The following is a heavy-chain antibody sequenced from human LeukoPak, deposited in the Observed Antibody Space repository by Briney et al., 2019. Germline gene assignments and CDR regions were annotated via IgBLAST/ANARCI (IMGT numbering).Heavy chain of an antibody. CDR1: GGSISNFY. CDR3: AGGGTIFGVLTH. Sequence: SETLSLTCSVSGGSISNFYWSWIRQPAGKGLEWIGRIYTSGTTNYNPSLKSRVTMSVDTSKNQISLRLSSVTAADTAVYYCAGGGTIFGVLTHWGQGTLATVSS. J-gene: IGHJ4*02. CDR2: IYTSGTT. D-gene: IGHD3-3*01. V-gene: IGHV4-4*07.